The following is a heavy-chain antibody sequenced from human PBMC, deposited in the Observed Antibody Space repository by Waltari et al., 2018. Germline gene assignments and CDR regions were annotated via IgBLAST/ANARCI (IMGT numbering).Heavy chain of an antibody. CDR2: IYYSGST. CDR1: GGSISSYY. CDR3: ASSPYCSSTSCYDGCYYYYGMDV. V-gene: IGHV4-59*01. D-gene: IGHD2-2*01. Sequence: QVQLQESGPGLVKPSETLSLTCTVSGGSISSYYWSWLRQPPGKGLEWLGYIYYSGSTNYNPSLKSRVTISVDTSKNQFSLKLSSVTAADTAVYYCASSPYCSSTSCYDGCYYYYGMDVWGQGTTVTVSS. J-gene: IGHJ6*02.